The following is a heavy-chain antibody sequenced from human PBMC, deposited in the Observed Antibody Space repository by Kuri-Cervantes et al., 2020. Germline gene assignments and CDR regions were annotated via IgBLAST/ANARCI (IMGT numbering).Heavy chain of an antibody. V-gene: IGHV3-74*01. J-gene: IGHJ3*02. CDR3: ARDRDAFDI. CDR2: INSDGSST. Sequence: GESLKISCAASGFTFGSYWMHWVRQAPGKGLVWVSRINSDGSSTSYADSVKGRFTISRDNAKNTLYLQMNSLRAEDMAVYYCARDRDAFDIWGQGTMVTVSS. CDR1: GFTFGSYW.